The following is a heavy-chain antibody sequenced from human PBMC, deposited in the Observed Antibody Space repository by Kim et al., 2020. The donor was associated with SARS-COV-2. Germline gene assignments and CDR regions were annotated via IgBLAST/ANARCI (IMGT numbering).Heavy chain of an antibody. Sequence: GGSLRLSCAASGFTFSSYEMNWVRQAPGKGLEWVSYISSSGSTTYYADSVKGRFTISRDNAKNSLYLQMNSLRAEDTAVYYCARVRIQLWLCQPPHFDYWGQGTLVTVSS. J-gene: IGHJ4*02. CDR3: ARVRIQLWLCQPPHFDY. D-gene: IGHD5-18*01. V-gene: IGHV3-48*03. CDR1: GFTFSSYE. CDR2: ISSSGSTT.